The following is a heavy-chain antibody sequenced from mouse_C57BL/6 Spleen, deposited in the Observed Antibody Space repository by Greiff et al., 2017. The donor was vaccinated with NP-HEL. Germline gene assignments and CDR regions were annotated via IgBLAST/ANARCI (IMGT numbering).Heavy chain of an antibody. CDR3: ARGDDGDSHGYFDV. Sequence: QVQLQQSGAELVRPGTSVKLSCKASGYTFTSYWMHWVKQRPGQGLEWIGVIDPTDSYTNYNHKFKGKATLTVDTSSSTAYMQLSSLTSEDSAVYYCARGDDGDSHGYFDVWGKGTTVTVSA. V-gene: IGHV1-59*01. J-gene: IGHJ1*03. CDR1: GYTFTSYW. D-gene: IGHD2-3*01. CDR2: IDPTDSYT.